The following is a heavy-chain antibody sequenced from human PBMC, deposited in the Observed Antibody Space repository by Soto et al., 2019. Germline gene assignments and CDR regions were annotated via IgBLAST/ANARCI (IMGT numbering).Heavy chain of an antibody. CDR2: ISYDGSNK. V-gene: IGHV3-30*16. CDR3: ARSXSSWDSSGYYGRGWFDP. Sequence: GGSLRLSCAASGFTFSGYAMHWVRQAPSKGRERVAVISYDGSNKYYADSVKGRFTISRDNSKNTLYLQMNSLRAEGTAVYYCARSXSSWDSSGYYGRGWFDPWGPGTLVTVSS. D-gene: IGHD3-22*01. J-gene: IGHJ5*02. CDR1: GFTFSGYA.